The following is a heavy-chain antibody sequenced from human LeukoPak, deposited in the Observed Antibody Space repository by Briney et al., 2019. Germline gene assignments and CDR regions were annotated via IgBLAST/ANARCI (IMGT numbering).Heavy chain of an antibody. J-gene: IGHJ6*03. V-gene: IGHV1-2*02. Sequence: ASVKVSCKPSGYTFTGYYIHWMRQAPGQGLEWMGWINPSSGGTNYPQNFQGRVTMTRDTSLSTAYMEVSGLRSDDTAVYYCARGVVAATFYYYMDVWGKGTTVTVSS. CDR3: ARGVVAATFYYYMDV. D-gene: IGHD2-15*01. CDR2: INPSSGGT. CDR1: GYTFTGYY.